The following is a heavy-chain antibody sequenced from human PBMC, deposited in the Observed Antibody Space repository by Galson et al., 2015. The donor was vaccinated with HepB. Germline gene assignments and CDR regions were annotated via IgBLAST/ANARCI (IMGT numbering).Heavy chain of an antibody. CDR2: ISSSSSYI. V-gene: IGHV3-21*04. CDR3: AIRGYSGYDSRRFDY. D-gene: IGHD5-12*01. CDR1: GFTFSSYS. J-gene: IGHJ4*02. Sequence: SLRLSCAASGFTFSSYSMNWVRQAPGKGLEWVSSISSSSSYIYYADSVKGRFTISRDNAKNTLYLQMNSLRAEDTAVYYCAIRGYSGYDSRRFDYWGQGTLVTVSS.